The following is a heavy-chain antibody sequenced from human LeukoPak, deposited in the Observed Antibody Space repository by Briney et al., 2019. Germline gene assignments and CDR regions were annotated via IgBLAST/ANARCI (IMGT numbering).Heavy chain of an antibody. V-gene: IGHV3-21*01. CDR2: ISSSSTYI. CDR1: GFTFITYS. J-gene: IGHJ2*01. D-gene: IGHD4-23*01. Sequence: GGSLRLSCAASGFTFITYSMNWVRQAPGKGLEGVSSISSSSTYIYYADSVKGRFTISRDNATNSLYLQMKRLRPEDRPVYYCARDLDAVYGGNVGWYFDLWGRGTLVTVSS. CDR3: ARDLDAVYGGNVGWYFDL.